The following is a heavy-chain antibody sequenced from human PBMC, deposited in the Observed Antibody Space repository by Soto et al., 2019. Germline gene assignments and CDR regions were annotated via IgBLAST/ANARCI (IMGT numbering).Heavy chain of an antibody. CDR2: ISYDGNKK. Sequence: QVHLVQSGGGVVQPGRSLRLSCAASGFTFRSYAMHWVRQAPGKGLEWVASISYDGNKKFSGDSVRGRFAISRDNSENTLYLQRNRLSPEDTGVYYCARDEGAARPPFASWGQGTLVTVSS. D-gene: IGHD6-6*01. V-gene: IGHV3-30*09. CDR1: GFTFRSYA. CDR3: ARDEGAARPPFAS. J-gene: IGHJ4*02.